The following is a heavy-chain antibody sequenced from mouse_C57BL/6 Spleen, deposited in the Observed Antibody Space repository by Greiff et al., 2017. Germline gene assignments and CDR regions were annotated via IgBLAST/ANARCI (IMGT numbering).Heavy chain of an antibody. CDR1: GYTFTDYN. J-gene: IGHJ4*01. D-gene: IGHD1-1*01. Sequence: VQLQQSGPELVKPGASVKIPCKASGYTFTDYNMDWVKQSHGKSLEWIGDINPNNGGTIYNQKFKGKATLTVDKSSSTAYMELRSLTSEDTAVYYCARWGTTVVAPTNAMDYWGQGTSVTVSS. CDR2: INPNNGGT. CDR3: ARWGTTVVAPTNAMDY. V-gene: IGHV1-18*01.